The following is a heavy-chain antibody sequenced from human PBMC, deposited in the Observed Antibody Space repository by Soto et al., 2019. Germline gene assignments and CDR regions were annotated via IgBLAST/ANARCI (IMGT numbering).Heavy chain of an antibody. J-gene: IGHJ6*03. CDR2: IIPILGIA. Sequence: SVKVSCKASGGTFSSYTISWVRQAPGQGLEWMGRIIPILGIANCAQKFQGRVTITADKSTSTAYMELSSLRSEDTAVYYCASSVVVPESYYYYYMDVWGKGTTVTVSS. V-gene: IGHV1-69*02. CDR3: ASSVVVPESYYYYYMDV. D-gene: IGHD2-2*01. CDR1: GGTFSSYT.